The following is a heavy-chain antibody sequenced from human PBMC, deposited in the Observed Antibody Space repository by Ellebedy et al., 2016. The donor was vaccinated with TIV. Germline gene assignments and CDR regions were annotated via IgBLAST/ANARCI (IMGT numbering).Heavy chain of an antibody. V-gene: IGHV3-21*01. J-gene: IGHJ2*01. CDR1: GFTFSSYT. CDR3: ARKVPAPTTVPPNWYFDL. Sequence: GESLKISCAASGFTFSSYTLNWVRQAPGQGLEWVSSISGTSNYIYYADSVKCRFTISRDNAKTSLYLQMNSLRDEDTAVYYCARKVPAPTTVPPNWYFDLWGRGTLVTVSS. D-gene: IGHD4-17*01. CDR2: ISGTSNYI.